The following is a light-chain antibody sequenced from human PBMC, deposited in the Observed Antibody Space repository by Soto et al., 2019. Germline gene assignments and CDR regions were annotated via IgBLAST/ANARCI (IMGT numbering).Light chain of an antibody. CDR2: DAS. CDR3: QQYNSYSWT. V-gene: IGKV1-5*01. J-gene: IGKJ1*01. Sequence: DIQMTQSPSTLSGSVGDRVTITCRASQTISSWLAWYQQKPGKAPKLLIYDASNLESGVPSRFSGSGSGTEFTLTISSLQPDDFATYYCQQYNSYSWTFVQGTKVEIK. CDR1: QTISSW.